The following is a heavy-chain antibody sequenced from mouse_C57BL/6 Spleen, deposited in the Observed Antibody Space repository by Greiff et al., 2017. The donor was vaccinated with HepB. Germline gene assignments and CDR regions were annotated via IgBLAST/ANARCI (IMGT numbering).Heavy chain of an antibody. CDR2: IYPRSGNT. CDR3: ARGRGIVTTLSAMDY. J-gene: IGHJ4*01. V-gene: IGHV1-81*01. D-gene: IGHD2-5*01. Sequence: QVQLKESGAELARPGASVKLSCKASGYTFTSYGISWVKQRTGQGLEWIGEIYPRSGNTYYNEKFKGKATLTADKSSSTAYMELRSLTSEDSAVYFCARGRGIVTTLSAMDYWGQGTSVTVSS. CDR1: GYTFTSYG.